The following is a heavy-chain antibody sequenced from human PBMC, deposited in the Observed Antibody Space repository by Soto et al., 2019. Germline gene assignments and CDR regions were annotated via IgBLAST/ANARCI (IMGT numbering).Heavy chain of an antibody. V-gene: IGHV3-23*01. CDR1: GFTFSSYA. J-gene: IGHJ4*02. D-gene: IGHD6-13*01. CDR3: AKEGASSWYFFDY. Sequence: GGSLRLSCAASGFTFSSYAMNWVRQPPGKGLEWVSTISGSGGGAYYADSVKGRFTISRDNSKNTLYLQMNSLRAEDTAIYYCAKEGASSWYFFDYWGQGTLVTAPQ. CDR2: ISGSGGGA.